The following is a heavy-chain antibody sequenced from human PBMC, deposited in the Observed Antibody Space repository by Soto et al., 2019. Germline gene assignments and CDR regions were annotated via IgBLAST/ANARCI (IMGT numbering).Heavy chain of an antibody. V-gene: IGHV3-23*01. CDR2: ISGSGGST. CDR3: AKVGPAATFPNWFDP. Sequence: EVQLLESGGGLVQPGGSLRLSCAASGFTFSSYAMSWVRQAPGKGLEWVSAISGSGGSTYYADSVKGRFTISRDNSNYTLYQHMSSLRAEDTALYYCAKVGPAATFPNWFDPCGQGPLVTV. D-gene: IGHD2-2*01. J-gene: IGHJ5*02. CDR1: GFTFSSYA.